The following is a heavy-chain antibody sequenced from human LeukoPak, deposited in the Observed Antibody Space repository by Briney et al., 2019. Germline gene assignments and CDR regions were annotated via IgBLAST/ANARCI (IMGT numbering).Heavy chain of an antibody. CDR2: ISYDGSND. J-gene: IGHJ4*02. V-gene: IGHV3-30*18. CDR3: AKDHNWNLSPLYYFDY. CDR1: GFTFRNYA. D-gene: IGHD1-7*01. Sequence: GRSLRLSCAASGFTFRNYAMHWVRQAPGKGLEWVAVISYDGSNDYYAGSVKGRFTISRDNSKNTVYLQMNSLRAEDTAVFYCAKDHNWNLSPLYYFDYWGQGTLVTVSS.